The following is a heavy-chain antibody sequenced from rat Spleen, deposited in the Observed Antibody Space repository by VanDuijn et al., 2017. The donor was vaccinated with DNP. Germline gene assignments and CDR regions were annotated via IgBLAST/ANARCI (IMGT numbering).Heavy chain of an antibody. CDR3: AKDGGI. CDR2: ISYDGGNT. CDR1: GFTFSSFA. V-gene: IGHV5-20*01. Sequence: EVQLVESGGGLVQPGRSMKLSFAASGFTFSSFAMAWVRQAPTKGLEWVASISYDGGNTYYRDSVKGRFTISRDNAKSSLYLQMDSLRSEDTSTYYCAKDGGIWGQGVMVTVSS. D-gene: IGHD4-3*01. J-gene: IGHJ2*01.